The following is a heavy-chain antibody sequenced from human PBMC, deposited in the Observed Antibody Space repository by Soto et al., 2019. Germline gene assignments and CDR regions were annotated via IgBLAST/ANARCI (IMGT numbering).Heavy chain of an antibody. CDR1: GGSVSSYC. CDR3: VGTDTSGYYYDFDY. Sequence: SATRSLTRSVSGGSVSSYCWSWIRQPAGQGLEWMGHIYINGSNNYNSALKSRVTMSIDTSKNQDSLTLKSVTAADTAVYYCVGTDTSGYYYDFDYGGQGSLVT. V-gene: IGHV4-4*07. CDR2: IYINGSN. D-gene: IGHD3-22*01. J-gene: IGHJ4*02.